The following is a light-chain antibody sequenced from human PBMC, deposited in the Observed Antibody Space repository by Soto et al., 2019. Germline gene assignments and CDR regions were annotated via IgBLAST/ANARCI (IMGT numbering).Light chain of an antibody. J-gene: IGKJ3*01. Sequence: EIVLMQSPGILSLSPGERATLCCRASQTIRSNYLAWYQQQPGQAPRLLIYGASSRATGIPDRFSGSGSGTDFTLTINRLEPEDFAVYYCQQYSSSPYTFGPGTKVDIK. CDR1: QTIRSNY. CDR3: QQYSSSPYT. CDR2: GAS. V-gene: IGKV3-20*01.